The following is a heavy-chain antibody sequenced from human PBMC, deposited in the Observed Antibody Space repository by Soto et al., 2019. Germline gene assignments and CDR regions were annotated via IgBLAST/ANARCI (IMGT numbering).Heavy chain of an antibody. CDR2: ISAYNGNT. CDR3: ARDPVLWFGERSKNYFDY. Sequence: QVQLVQSGAEVKKPGASVKVSCKASGYTFTSYGIGWVRQAPGQGLEWMGWISAYNGNTNSAQKLQGRVTMTTDTSTSTAYMELRSLRSDDTAVYYCARDPVLWFGERSKNYFDYWGQGTLVTVSS. D-gene: IGHD3-10*01. CDR1: GYTFTSYG. J-gene: IGHJ4*02. V-gene: IGHV1-18*01.